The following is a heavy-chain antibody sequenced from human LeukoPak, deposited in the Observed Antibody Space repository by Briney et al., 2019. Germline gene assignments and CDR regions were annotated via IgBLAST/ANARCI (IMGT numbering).Heavy chain of an antibody. CDR2: IWSDGSNQ. CDR3: AKDYRSGAFDY. J-gene: IGHJ4*02. V-gene: IGHV3-33*06. CDR1: GFTFSSYG. D-gene: IGHD3-10*01. Sequence: GGSLTLSCAASGFTFSSYGMHWVRQAPGKGLEWVAIIWSDGSNQYYADSVKGRFTISKDTFRNTVYLQMNSLRAEDTAVYYCAKDYRSGAFDYWGQGTLVTVSS.